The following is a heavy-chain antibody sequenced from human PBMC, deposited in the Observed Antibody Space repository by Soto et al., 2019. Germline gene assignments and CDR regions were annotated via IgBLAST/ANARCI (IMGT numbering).Heavy chain of an antibody. D-gene: IGHD5-12*01. CDR2: IIPMFGTA. CDR3: ARGLRRSGYDSALGY. J-gene: IGHJ4*02. CDR1: GGTFNSYA. V-gene: IGHV1-69*12. Sequence: QVQLVQSGAEVKKPGSSVKVSCKASGGTFNSYAISWVRQAPGQGLEWMGGIIPMFGTANYAQKFQGRVTITADESTSTAYMELSILRPEDTAVYYCARGLRRSGYDSALGYWGQGTLVTVSS.